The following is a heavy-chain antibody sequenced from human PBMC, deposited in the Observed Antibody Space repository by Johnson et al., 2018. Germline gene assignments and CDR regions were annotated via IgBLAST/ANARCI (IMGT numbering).Heavy chain of an antibody. J-gene: IGHJ6*03. CDR2: ISYDERDK. V-gene: IGHV3-30*04. D-gene: IGHD1-1*01. CDR1: GVTFRSDA. Sequence: QVQLVESGGGVVQPGGSLRLSCAASGVTFRSDAMHWVRQAPGKGLEWVAVISYDERDKFYVDSVKGRFTISRDNSKNTLSLQMNSLRPEDTAVYYCEGEGSTGTDLNYYYMDVWGKGTTVTVSS. CDR3: EGEGSTGTDLNYYYMDV.